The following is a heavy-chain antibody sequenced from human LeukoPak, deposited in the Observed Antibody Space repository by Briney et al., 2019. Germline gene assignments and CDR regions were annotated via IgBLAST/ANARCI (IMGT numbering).Heavy chain of an antibody. V-gene: IGHV1-46*01. CDR1: GYTFTSYY. Sequence: ASVKVSCKASGYTFTSYYMHWVRQAPGQGLEWMGIINPSGGSTSYAQKFQGRVTMTRDTSTSTIYMELSSLRSEDTAVYYCARDLIGGYNGGYFDSWGQGILVTVSS. CDR3: ARDLIGGYNGGYFDS. J-gene: IGHJ4*02. CDR2: INPSGGST. D-gene: IGHD5-24*01.